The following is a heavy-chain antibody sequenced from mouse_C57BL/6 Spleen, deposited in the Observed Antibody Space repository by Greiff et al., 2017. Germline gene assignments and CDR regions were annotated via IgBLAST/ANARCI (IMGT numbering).Heavy chain of an antibody. D-gene: IGHD4-1*02. CDR3: ACSFQLGRGGYFDY. J-gene: IGHJ2*01. CDR1: GFSLTSYG. V-gene: IGHV2-2*01. CDR2: IWSGGST. Sequence: VQLQQSGPGLVQPSQSLSITCTVSGFSLTSYGVHWVRQSPGKGLEWLGVIWSGGSTDYNAAFISRLSISKVNSRCKVFFKMNSLLAVVTAIYYCACSFQLGRGGYFDYWGQGTTLTVSS.